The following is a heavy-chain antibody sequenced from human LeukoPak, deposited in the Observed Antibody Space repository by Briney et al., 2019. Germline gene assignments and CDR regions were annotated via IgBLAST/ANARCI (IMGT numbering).Heavy chain of an antibody. D-gene: IGHD1-26*01. V-gene: IGHV5-51*01. Sequence: GESLKISCKGSGYSFTSYWIGWVRQMPGKGLEWMGIIYPGDFDIRYSPSFQGQVTISADKSISTAYLQWSSLKASDTAMYYCARRLGLGGTYYLAGNDAFDIWGQGTMVTVSS. J-gene: IGHJ3*02. CDR3: ARRLGLGGTYYLAGNDAFDI. CDR1: GYSFTSYW. CDR2: IYPGDFDI.